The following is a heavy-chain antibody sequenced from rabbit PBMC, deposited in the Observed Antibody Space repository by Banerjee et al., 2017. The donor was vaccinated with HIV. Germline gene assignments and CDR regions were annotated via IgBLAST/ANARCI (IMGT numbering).Heavy chain of an antibody. CDR3: ARYVYSSGSNL. V-gene: IGHV1S40*01. J-gene: IGHJ4*01. CDR1: GFDLSIYY. Sequence: QSLEESGGDLVKPGTSLTLTCTASGFDLSIYYMCWVRQAPGKGLEWIACIYAGSSGSTDYASWAKGRFTISKTSSTTVTLQMTSLTAADTATYFCARYVYSSGSNLWGQGTLVTVS. D-gene: IGHD4-1*01. CDR2: IYAGSSGST.